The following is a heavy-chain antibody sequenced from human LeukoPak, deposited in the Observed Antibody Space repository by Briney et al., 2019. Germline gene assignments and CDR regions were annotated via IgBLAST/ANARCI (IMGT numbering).Heavy chain of an antibody. Sequence: PGGSLRLSCAASGFTFSSYAMSWVRPAPGEGLEWVSAIRGSGGSTYYADSVKGRFTISRDNSKNTLYLQMYRLRAEDTAVYYCAKDVAIQLWCFNYWGQGTLVTVSS. J-gene: IGHJ4*02. CDR1: GFTFSSYA. D-gene: IGHD5-18*01. CDR3: AKDVAIQLWCFNY. V-gene: IGHV3-23*01. CDR2: IRGSGGST.